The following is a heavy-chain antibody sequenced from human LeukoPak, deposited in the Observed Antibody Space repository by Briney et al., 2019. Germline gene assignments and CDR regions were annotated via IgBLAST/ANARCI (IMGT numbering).Heavy chain of an antibody. J-gene: IGHJ5*02. Sequence: PSETLSLTCTVSGGSISSYYWSWIRQPPGKGLEWIGYIYYSGGTNYNPSLKSRVTISVDTSKNQFSLKLSSVTAADTAVYYCARHYSVLTGYYSSPRPNWFDPWGQGTLVTVSS. D-gene: IGHD3-9*01. V-gene: IGHV4-59*08. CDR2: IYYSGGT. CDR1: GGSISSYY. CDR3: ARHYSVLTGYYSSPRPNWFDP.